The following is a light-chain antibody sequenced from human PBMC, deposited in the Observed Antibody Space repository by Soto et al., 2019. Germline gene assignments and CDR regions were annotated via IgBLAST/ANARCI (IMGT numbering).Light chain of an antibody. CDR1: QSVSNNY. J-gene: IGKJ1*01. CDR3: QQYGSSGT. Sequence: EIVMTQSPATLSVSPGERATLSCRASQSVSNNYLAWYQQKPGQAPRLLIYGASNSATGIPDRFSGSGSGTDFTLTISRLEPEDFAVYYCQQYGSSGTFGQGTKVDI. V-gene: IGKV3-20*01. CDR2: GAS.